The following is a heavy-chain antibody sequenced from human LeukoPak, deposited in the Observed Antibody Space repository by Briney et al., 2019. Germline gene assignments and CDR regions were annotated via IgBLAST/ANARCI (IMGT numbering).Heavy chain of an antibody. V-gene: IGHV3-23*01. Sequence: GGSLRLSCAASGFTFSSYGMSWVRQAPGKGLEWVSAISGSGGSTYYADSVKGRFTISRDNSKNTLYLQMNSLRAEDTAVYYCARKIYGSENYIDYWGQGTLVTVSS. CDR1: GFTFSSYG. CDR3: ARKIYGSENYIDY. J-gene: IGHJ4*02. CDR2: ISGSGGST. D-gene: IGHD3-10*01.